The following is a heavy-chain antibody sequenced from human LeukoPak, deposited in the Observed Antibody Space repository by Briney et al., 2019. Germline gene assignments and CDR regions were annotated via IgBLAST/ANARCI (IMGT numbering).Heavy chain of an antibody. CDR1: GGTSSSYA. J-gene: IGHJ4*02. D-gene: IGHD3-10*01. Sequence: SVKVSCKASGGTSSSYAISWVRQAPGQGLEWMGGIIPIFGTANYAQKFQGRVTITTDESTSTAYMELSSLRSEDTAVYYCARDIGSGSYHFDYWGQGTLVTVSS. CDR3: ARDIGSGSYHFDY. V-gene: IGHV1-69*05. CDR2: IIPIFGTA.